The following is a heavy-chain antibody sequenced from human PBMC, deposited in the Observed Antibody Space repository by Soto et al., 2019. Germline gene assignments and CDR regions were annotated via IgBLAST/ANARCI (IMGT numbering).Heavy chain of an antibody. D-gene: IGHD1-26*01. CDR1: GGTFSSYA. V-gene: IGHV1-69*01. CDR2: IIPIFGTA. CDR3: ASVEKWEPGAAFDI. Sequence: QVQLVQSGAEVKKPGSSVKVSCKASGGTFSSYAISWVRQAPGQGLEWIGGIIPIFGTANYAQKFQGRVTITADESTSTAYMELSSLRSEDMAVYYCASVEKWEPGAAFDIWGQGTMVTVSS. J-gene: IGHJ3*02.